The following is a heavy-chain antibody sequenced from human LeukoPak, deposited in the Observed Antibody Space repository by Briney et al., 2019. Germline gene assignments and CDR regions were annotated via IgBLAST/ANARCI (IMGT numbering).Heavy chain of an antibody. CDR2: INPNSGGT. J-gene: IGHJ1*01. Sequence: ASVKDSCKASGYTFTGYYMHWVRQAPGQGLEWMGWINPNSGGTKYAKKFQGRVTMTRDTSISTGYMELSRLRSDDTAVYYCARGEVSSWYDYFQHWGQGSLATVSS. V-gene: IGHV1-2*02. CDR1: GYTFTGYY. D-gene: IGHD6-13*01. CDR3: ARGEVSSWYDYFQH.